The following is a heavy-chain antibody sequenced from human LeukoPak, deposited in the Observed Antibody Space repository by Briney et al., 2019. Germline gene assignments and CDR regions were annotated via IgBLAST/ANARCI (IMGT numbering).Heavy chain of an antibody. D-gene: IGHD5-18*01. CDR1: GYTFTGYY. CDR2: INPNSGDT. J-gene: IGHJ4*02. V-gene: IGHV1-2*02. CDR3: ARGHYGYVDY. Sequence: ASVKVSCKASGYTFTGYYVHWVRQAPGQGLEWMGWINPNSGDTNYAQKFQDRVTITRDTSLSTAYMELSRLKSDDTAVYHCARGHYGYVDYWGQRSLVTVSS.